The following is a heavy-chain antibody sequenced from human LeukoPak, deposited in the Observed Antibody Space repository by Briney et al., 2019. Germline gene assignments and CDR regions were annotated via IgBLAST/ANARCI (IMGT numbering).Heavy chain of an antibody. Sequence: PGGSLRLSGAASGFTFSSYWMTWVRQAQGKGLEWVANIKQDGSERYYVDSVKGRFTISRDNAKNSLYLQLNILRAEDTAVYFCARVGSDLYRGAFDIWGQGTMVTVSS. J-gene: IGHJ3*02. D-gene: IGHD6-19*01. CDR3: ARVGSDLYRGAFDI. CDR2: IKQDGSER. CDR1: GFTFSSYW. V-gene: IGHV3-7*01.